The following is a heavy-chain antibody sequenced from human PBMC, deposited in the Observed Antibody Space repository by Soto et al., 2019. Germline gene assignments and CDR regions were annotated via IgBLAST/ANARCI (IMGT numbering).Heavy chain of an antibody. CDR3: ARDLYSTTWYVRAFDM. CDR2: INPTTTTT. D-gene: IGHD6-13*01. Sequence: GASVKVSCKASGYTFSTYSLHWVRQAPGQGLEWMGVINPTTTTTTDAQKFQGRVTMTRDTSTSTVFLELSSLRSGDTAVYFCARDLYSTTWYVRAFDMWGQGTMVNVPS. V-gene: IGHV1-46*03. CDR1: GYTFSTYS. J-gene: IGHJ3*02.